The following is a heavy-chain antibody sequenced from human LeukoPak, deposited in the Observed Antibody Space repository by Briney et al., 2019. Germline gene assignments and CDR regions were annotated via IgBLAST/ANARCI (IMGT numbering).Heavy chain of an antibody. CDR3: AKSRVVDRRGYFDY. J-gene: IGHJ4*02. Sequence: GDSLRLSCVASGFTFNIYPMTWVRQSPEKGQEWVSTIGTGGDTYYADSVKGRFTISRDDSKNTLYLQMRSLGAEDTAVYYCAKSRVVDRRGYFDYWGQGTLVTVSS. CDR2: IGTGGDT. D-gene: IGHD2-15*01. CDR1: GFTFNIYP. V-gene: IGHV3-23*01.